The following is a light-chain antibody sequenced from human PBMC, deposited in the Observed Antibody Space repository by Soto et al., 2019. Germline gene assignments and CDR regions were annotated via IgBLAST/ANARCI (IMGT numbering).Light chain of an antibody. Sequence: DIQMTQSPSSLSASVGDRVAITCRASQTISSWLAWYQQKPGKAPKLLIYKASTLKSGVPSRFSGSGSGTEFTLTISSLQPDDFATYYCQQYHSYPWTFGQGTKVDIK. CDR1: QTISSW. V-gene: IGKV1-5*03. J-gene: IGKJ1*01. CDR2: KAS. CDR3: QQYHSYPWT.